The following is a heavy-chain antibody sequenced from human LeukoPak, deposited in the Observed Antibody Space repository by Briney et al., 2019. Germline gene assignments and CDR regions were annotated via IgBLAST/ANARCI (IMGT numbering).Heavy chain of an antibody. V-gene: IGHV5-51*01. J-gene: IGHJ3*02. D-gene: IGHD6-13*01. Sequence: GESLKISCKASGYRFTSYWIGWVRQMPGKGLEWMGIIYPGDSDTRYSPSFQVQVTISADKSISTAYLQWSSLKASDTAMYYCARLGPIATAGTTAFDIWGQGTMVTVSS. CDR2: IYPGDSDT. CDR3: ARLGPIATAGTTAFDI. CDR1: GYRFTSYW.